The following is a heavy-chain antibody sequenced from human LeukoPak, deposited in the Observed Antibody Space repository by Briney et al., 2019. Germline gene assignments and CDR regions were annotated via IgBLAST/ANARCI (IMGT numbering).Heavy chain of an antibody. CDR1: GYTLTELS. Sequence: ASVKVSCKVSGYTLTELSMHWVRQAPGKGREWRGVFHPADGVTIYAQKFQGRVTMTEDTSTDTAYMVLSSLRSEDTAVYYCATAPNRWGLGELLSDNWFDPWGQGTLVTVSS. V-gene: IGHV1-24*01. CDR2: FHPADGVT. J-gene: IGHJ5*02. D-gene: IGHD3-10*01. CDR3: ATAPNRWGLGELLSDNWFDP.